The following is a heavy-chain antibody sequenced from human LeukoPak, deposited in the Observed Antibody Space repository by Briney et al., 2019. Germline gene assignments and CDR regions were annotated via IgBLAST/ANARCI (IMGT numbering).Heavy chain of an antibody. CDR1: GFTVSSNY. D-gene: IGHD3-10*01. J-gene: IGHJ4*02. Sequence: PGGSLRLSCAASGFTVSSNYMSWVRQAPGKGLEWVSEIYSDGSTYYAASVKGRFSISRDNSKNTLSLQMNSLRAEDTAVYYCARMTYYYGSVFFDYWGQGTLVTVSS. V-gene: IGHV3-53*01. CDR3: ARMTYYYGSVFFDY. CDR2: IYSDGST.